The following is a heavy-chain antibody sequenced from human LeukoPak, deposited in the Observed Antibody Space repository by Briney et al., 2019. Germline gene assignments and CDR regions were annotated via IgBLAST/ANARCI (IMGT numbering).Heavy chain of an antibody. J-gene: IGHJ4*02. D-gene: IGHD5-18*01. CDR1: GYSVSSGYY. Sequence: PSETLSLTCAVSGYSVSSGYYWGWIRQPPGKGLDWIGSISHSGSTYYNPSLRSRVTISIDTSKNQFSLRLNSVTATVTAVYYCARVGGYSYGNYYFNYWGQGTLVTVSS. CDR3: ARVGGYSYGNYYFNY. CDR2: ISHSGST. V-gene: IGHV4-38-2*01.